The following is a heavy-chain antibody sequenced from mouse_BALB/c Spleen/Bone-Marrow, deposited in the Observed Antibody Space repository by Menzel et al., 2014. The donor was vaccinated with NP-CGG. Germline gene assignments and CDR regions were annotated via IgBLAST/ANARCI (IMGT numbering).Heavy chain of an antibody. CDR1: GFNIKDTY. CDR3: ASLTGTFDY. CDR2: IDPAHPYT. V-gene: IGHV14-3*02. J-gene: IGHJ2*01. D-gene: IGHD4-1*01. Sequence: EVQLQQSGAELVKPGASVKLSCTASGFNIKDTYIHWVKQGPEQGLEWIGRIDPAHPYTKYAPNFQGKATITADTSSNTAYLQVSSLTSEDTAVYYCASLTGTFDYWGQGTTLTVSS.